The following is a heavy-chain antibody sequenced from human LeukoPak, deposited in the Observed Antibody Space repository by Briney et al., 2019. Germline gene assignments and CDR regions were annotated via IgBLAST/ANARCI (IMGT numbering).Heavy chain of an antibody. CDR3: ARDPPRHVQVPCY. V-gene: IGHV3-7*03. CDR2: IKQDGSEK. J-gene: IGHJ4*02. D-gene: IGHD5-24*01. CDR1: GFTFSSYW. Sequence: GRCLRLSCATSGFTFSSYWMTWVRQAPGKGLEWVANIKQDGSEKNYVDSVKGRFTISRDNSNNSLYLQMNSLRAEDTAVYYCARDPPRHVQVPCYWGQGTRVTASS.